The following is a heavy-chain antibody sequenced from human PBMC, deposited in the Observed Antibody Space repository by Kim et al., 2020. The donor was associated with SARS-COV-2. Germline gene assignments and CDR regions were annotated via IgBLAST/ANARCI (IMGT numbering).Heavy chain of an antibody. V-gene: IGHV4-31*02. D-gene: IGHD6-13*01. J-gene: IGHJ5*02. Sequence: PSLKSRVTISVDTSKNQFSLKLSSVTAADTAVYYCASSQHGYPGTAAGLSWGQGTLVTVSS. CDR3: ASSQHGYPGTAAGLS.